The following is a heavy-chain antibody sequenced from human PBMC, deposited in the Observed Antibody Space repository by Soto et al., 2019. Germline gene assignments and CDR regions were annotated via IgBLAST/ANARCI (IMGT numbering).Heavy chain of an antibody. CDR1: GFIFADYV. CDR3: VKGNLASVAYNWFDP. Sequence: EVQLVESGGGLVLPGRSLRLSCVASGFIFADYVMHWVRQVPGKGLEWVSGLNWKSDSIGYADSVKGRFTISRDNAKNSLYLQMDSLRVEDTALYYCVKGNLASVAYNWFDPWGQGVLVTVSS. J-gene: IGHJ5*02. CDR2: LNWKSDSI. D-gene: IGHD3-3*02. V-gene: IGHV3-9*01.